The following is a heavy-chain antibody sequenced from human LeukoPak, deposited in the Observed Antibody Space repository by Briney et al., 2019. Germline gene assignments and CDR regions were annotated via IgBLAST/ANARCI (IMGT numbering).Heavy chain of an antibody. J-gene: IGHJ6*03. CDR2: INHSGST. Sequence: PSETLSLTCAVYGGSFSGYYWSWIRQPPGKGLEWIGEINHSGSTNYNPSLKSRVTISVDTSENQFSLKLSSVTAADTAVYYCARGRGGRYYDSSGYYPTGYYYYYMDVWGKGTTVTVSS. CDR3: ARGRGGRYYDSSGYYPTGYYYYYMDV. D-gene: IGHD3-22*01. CDR1: GGSFSGYY. V-gene: IGHV4-34*01.